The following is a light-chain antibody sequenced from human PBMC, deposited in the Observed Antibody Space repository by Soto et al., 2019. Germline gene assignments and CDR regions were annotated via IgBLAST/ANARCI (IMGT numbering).Light chain of an antibody. CDR2: GAS. V-gene: IGKV3-15*01. CDR3: QQYHTWPIT. CDR1: QGASRK. Sequence: EIVMTQSPATLSVAPGERVTLSCRASQGASRKLAWYQHKSGQAPRLLISGASAGATGIPARFSGSGSGTEFTLTISSLQSEDCAIYYCQQYHTWPITFGGGTKVDIK. J-gene: IGKJ4*01.